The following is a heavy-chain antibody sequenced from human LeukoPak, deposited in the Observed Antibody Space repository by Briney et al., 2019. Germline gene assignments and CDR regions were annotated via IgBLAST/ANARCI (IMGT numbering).Heavy chain of an antibody. CDR3: ARTSYCSSTSCYILPRNFDY. Sequence: GESLKISCKGSGYSFTSYWIGWVRQMPGKGLEWMGIIYPGDSDTRYSPSFQGQVTISADKSISTAYLQWSSLKASDTAMYYCARTSYCSSTSCYILPRNFDYWGQGTLVTVSS. CDR2: IYPGDSDT. V-gene: IGHV5-51*01. CDR1: GYSFTSYW. J-gene: IGHJ4*02. D-gene: IGHD2-2*02.